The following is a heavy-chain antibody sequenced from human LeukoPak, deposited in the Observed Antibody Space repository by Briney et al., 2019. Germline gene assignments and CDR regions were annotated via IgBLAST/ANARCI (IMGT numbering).Heavy chain of an antibody. Sequence: PSETLSLACAVYGGSFSGYYWSWIRQPPGKGLEWIGEINHSGSTNYNPSLKSRVTISVDTSKNQFSLKLSSVTAADTAVYYCARAERGYCSSTSCFPRRWFDPWGQGTLVTVSS. D-gene: IGHD2-2*01. CDR1: GGSFSGYY. CDR3: ARAERGYCSSTSCFPRRWFDP. V-gene: IGHV4-34*01. J-gene: IGHJ5*02. CDR2: INHSGST.